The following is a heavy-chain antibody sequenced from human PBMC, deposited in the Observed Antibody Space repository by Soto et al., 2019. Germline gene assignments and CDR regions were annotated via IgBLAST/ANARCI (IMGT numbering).Heavy chain of an antibody. CDR1: GFTLRSYA. J-gene: IGHJ4*02. CDR3: ARARLDTPALDY. Sequence: QVQLVESGGGVVQPGRSLRLPCAASGFTLRSYAMHWVRQAPGKGLEWVAAISYDGSNKYNADSVKGRFTISRDNSKNTLYLQMNSLRVEATAVYYCARARLDTPALDYWGQGTLVTVSS. CDR2: ISYDGSNK. V-gene: IGHV3-30-3*01. D-gene: IGHD2-2*01.